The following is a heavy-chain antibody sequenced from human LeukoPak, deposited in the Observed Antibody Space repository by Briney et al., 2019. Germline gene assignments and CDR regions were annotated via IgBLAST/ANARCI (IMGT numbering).Heavy chain of an antibody. V-gene: IGHV4-4*07. Sequence: SPTLSLTRTVAGASISSSYGSWTRPPAGEGLEWIRRIYTSASTTNHPSLTSRVTMSVATAKNQFSLKLSSGTAADAAVYYCARGRTRARFNYYYYGMDVWGEGTTVTVSS. J-gene: IGHJ6*04. D-gene: IGHD4/OR15-4a*01. CDR2: IYTSAST. CDR3: ARGRTRARFNYYYYGMDV. CDR1: GASISSSY.